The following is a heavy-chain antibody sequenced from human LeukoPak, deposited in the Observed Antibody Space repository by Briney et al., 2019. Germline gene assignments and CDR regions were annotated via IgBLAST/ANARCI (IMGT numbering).Heavy chain of an antibody. V-gene: IGHV4-34*01. CDR3: ARGDSGGDTSDI. CDR1: GGSFSGYY. CDR2: INHSGST. J-gene: IGHJ3*02. D-gene: IGHD3-10*01. Sequence: SETLSLTCAVYGGSFSGYYWSWIRQPPGKWLEWIGEINHSGSTNYNPSLKSRVTISVDTSTNQFSLKVTSVTAADPAVYSCARGDSGGDTSDIWGQGTMVTVSS.